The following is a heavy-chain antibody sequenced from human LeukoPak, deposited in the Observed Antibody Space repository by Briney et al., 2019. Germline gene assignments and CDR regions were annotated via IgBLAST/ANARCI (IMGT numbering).Heavy chain of an antibody. D-gene: IGHD3-10*01. J-gene: IGHJ4*02. CDR2: SSAYNGNT. V-gene: IGHV1-18*01. CDR3: ASVSMGVGLLWFGELFHTNFDY. Sequence: VASVKVSCKASGYTFTSYGISWVRQAPGQGLEWMGWSSAYNGNTNYAQKLQGRVTMTTDTSTSTAYMELRSLRSEDTAVYYCASVSMGVGLLWFGELFHTNFDYWGQGTLVTVSS. CDR1: GYTFTSYG.